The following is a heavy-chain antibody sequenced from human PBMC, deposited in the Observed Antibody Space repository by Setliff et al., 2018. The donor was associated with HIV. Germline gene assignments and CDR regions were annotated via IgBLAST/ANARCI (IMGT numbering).Heavy chain of an antibody. D-gene: IGHD2-15*01. J-gene: IGHJ5*02. CDR1: GYTFTSYY. V-gene: IGHV1-46*01. CDR2: IHPSGGST. Sequence: ASVKVSCKASGYTFTSYYIHWVRQAPGQGLEWMGVIHPSGGSTSYAQNFQDRVTMTRDTSTSTVYMELSSLRSEDTAVYYCARVRYCSGGSCYGGDYWFGPWGQGTLVTVSS. CDR3: ARVRYCSGGSCYGGDYWFGP.